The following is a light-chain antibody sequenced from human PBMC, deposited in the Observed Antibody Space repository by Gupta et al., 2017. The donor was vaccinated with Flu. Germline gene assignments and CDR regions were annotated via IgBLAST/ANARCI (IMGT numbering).Light chain of an antibody. CDR3: QQYNSYSYT. J-gene: IGKJ2*01. Sequence: DIQMPQSPTTLSASVGDRVTITCRASHSIDSYLAWYQQKPGKSPNLLIYRASTLQSGVPSRFSGSGSGTEFTLTISSLQPDDFATYYCQQYNSYSYTFGQGTKVEIK. V-gene: IGKV1-5*03. CDR2: RAS. CDR1: HSIDSY.